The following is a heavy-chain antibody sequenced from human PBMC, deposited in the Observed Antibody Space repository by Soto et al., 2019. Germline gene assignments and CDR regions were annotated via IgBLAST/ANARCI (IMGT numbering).Heavy chain of an antibody. D-gene: IGHD3-3*01. V-gene: IGHV3-23*01. CDR2: ISGSGGST. CDR3: AKEYYDFGGGFFWPVAFDI. Sequence: PGGSLRLSCASSGFTFSSYAMSLVRQAPGKGLEWVSAISGSGGSTYYADSVKGRFTISRDNSKNTLYLQMNSLSAEDTAVYYYAKEYYDFGGGFFWPVAFDIWGKGTLVPVAS. CDR1: GFTFSSYA. J-gene: IGHJ3*02.